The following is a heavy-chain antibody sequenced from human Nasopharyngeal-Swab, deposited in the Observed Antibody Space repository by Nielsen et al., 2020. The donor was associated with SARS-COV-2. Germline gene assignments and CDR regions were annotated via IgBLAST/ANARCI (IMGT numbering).Heavy chain of an antibody. CDR2: ISVHNGYT. CDR1: GYTFTSYG. CDR3: ARDSIAFGGPEGDY. V-gene: IGHV1-18*01. Sequence: ASVKVSCKTSGYTFTSYGISWVRQAPGRGLEWMGSISVHNGYTNYPQKLQGRVTMTTDTSTTTAYMELRSLRSADTAVYYCARDSIAFGGPEGDYWGQGTLVTVSS. J-gene: IGHJ4*02. D-gene: IGHD3-16*01.